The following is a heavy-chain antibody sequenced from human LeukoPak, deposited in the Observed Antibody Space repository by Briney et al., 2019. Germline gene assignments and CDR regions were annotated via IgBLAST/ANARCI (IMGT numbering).Heavy chain of an antibody. CDR1: GYTFTSYD. V-gene: IGHV1-69*06. CDR3: ARDRTTMVRGVIVPAPNWFDP. Sequence: SVKVSCKASGYTFTSYDISWVRQAPGQGLEWMGGIIPIFGTANYAQKFQGRVTITADKSTSTAYMELSSLRSEDTAVYYCARDRTTMVRGVIVPAPNWFDPWGQGTLVTVSS. J-gene: IGHJ5*02. CDR2: IIPIFGTA. D-gene: IGHD3-10*01.